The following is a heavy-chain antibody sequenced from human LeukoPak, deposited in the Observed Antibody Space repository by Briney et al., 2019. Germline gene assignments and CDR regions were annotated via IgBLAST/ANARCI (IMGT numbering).Heavy chain of an antibody. V-gene: IGHV4-30-4*07. CDR2: IHDSGST. D-gene: IGHD6-13*01. CDR3: ARVVAAAGNNWFDP. Sequence: KTSETLSLTCAVSGASISGSGYYWGWIRQPPGKGLEWIAYIHDSGSTYNNPSLKTRLSISIDTSKNQFSLKLNSVTAADTAVYYCARVVAAAGNNWFDPWGQGTLVTVSS. CDR1: GASISGSGYY. J-gene: IGHJ5*02.